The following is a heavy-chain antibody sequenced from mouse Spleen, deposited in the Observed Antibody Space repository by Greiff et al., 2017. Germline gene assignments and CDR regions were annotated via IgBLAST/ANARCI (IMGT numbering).Heavy chain of an antibody. D-gene: IGHD4-1*01. Sequence: EVKLVESEGGLVQPGSSMKLSCTASGFTFSDYYMAWVRQVPEKGLEWVANINYDGSSTYYLDSLKSRFIISRDNAKNILYLQMSSLKSEDTATYYCAREGLGPYFDYWGQGTTLTVSS. CDR2: INYDGSST. V-gene: IGHV5-16*01. CDR1: GFTFSDYY. J-gene: IGHJ2*01. CDR3: AREGLGPYFDY.